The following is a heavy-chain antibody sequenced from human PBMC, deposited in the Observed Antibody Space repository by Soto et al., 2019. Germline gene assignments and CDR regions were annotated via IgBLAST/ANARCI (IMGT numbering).Heavy chain of an antibody. CDR2: IIPIFGTA. CDR3: ASRDSGSYYVHQPFNY. D-gene: IGHD1-26*01. V-gene: IGHV1-69*13. CDR1: GGTFSSYA. J-gene: IGHJ4*02. Sequence: SVKVSCKASGGTFSSYAISWVRQAPGQGLEWMGGIIPIFGTANYAQKFQGRVTITADESTSTAYMELSRLRSEDTAVYYCASRDSGSYYVHQPFNYGGEGTLVTVSS.